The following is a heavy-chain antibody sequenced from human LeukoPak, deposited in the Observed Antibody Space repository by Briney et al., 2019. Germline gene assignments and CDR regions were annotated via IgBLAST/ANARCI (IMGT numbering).Heavy chain of an antibody. CDR2: INQSGIT. CDR3: ARGSHRAWEVLLD. D-gene: IGHD1-26*01. CDR1: GGSFNYY. J-gene: IGHJ4*02. Sequence: SETLSLTCAVYGGSFNYYWSWIRQPPGKGLEWIGDINQSGITNYDPSLKSRVTISIDTSKNQLPLKVTSVTAADTAVYYCARGSHRAWEVLLDWGQGTLVTVSS. V-gene: IGHV4-34*01.